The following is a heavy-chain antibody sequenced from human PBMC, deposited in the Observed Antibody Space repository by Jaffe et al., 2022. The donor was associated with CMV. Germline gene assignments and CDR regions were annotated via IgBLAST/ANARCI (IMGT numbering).Heavy chain of an antibody. Sequence: EVQLVESGGGLVQPGRSLRLSCAASGFTFDDYAMHWVRQAPGKGLEWVSGISWNSGSIGYADSVKGRFTISRDNAKNSLYLQMNSLRAEDTALYYCAKARHSSSWYGRESGDWYFDLWGRGTLVTVSS. J-gene: IGHJ2*01. CDR1: GFTFDDYA. CDR2: ISWNSGSI. CDR3: AKARHSSSWYGRESGDWYFDL. D-gene: IGHD6-13*01. V-gene: IGHV3-9*01.